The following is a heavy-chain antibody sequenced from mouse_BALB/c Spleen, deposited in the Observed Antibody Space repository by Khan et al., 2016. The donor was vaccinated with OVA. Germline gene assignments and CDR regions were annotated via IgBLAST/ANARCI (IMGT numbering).Heavy chain of an antibody. J-gene: IGHJ3*01. D-gene: IGHD1-3*01. CDR3: ARGSGKSRFAY. Sequence: VQLQQSGAELVRPGVSVKISCKGSGYTFTDFAMHWVKQSHAKSLEWIGVISTYYGDADYNQKLKGKATMTVDKSSSTAYMELARLTSEDSAIYYCARGSGKSRFAYWGQGTLVTVSA. CDR1: GYTFTDFA. V-gene: IGHV1S137*01. CDR2: ISTYYGDA.